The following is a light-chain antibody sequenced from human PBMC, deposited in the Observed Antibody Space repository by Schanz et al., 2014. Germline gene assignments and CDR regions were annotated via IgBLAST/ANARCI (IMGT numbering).Light chain of an antibody. CDR2: DVS. J-gene: IGLJ3*02. CDR3: SSYTSSITWV. CDR1: SSDVGAYNY. V-gene: IGLV2-14*03. Sequence: QSALTQPRSVSGSPGQSVTISCTGTSSDVGAYNYVSWYRQHPGKAPKLIIYDVSNRPSGVSNRFSGSKSGNTASLTISGLQAEDEADYYCSSYTSSITWVFGGGTKLTVL.